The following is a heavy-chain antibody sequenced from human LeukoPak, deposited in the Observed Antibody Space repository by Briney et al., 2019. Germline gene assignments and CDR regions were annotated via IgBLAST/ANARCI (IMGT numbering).Heavy chain of an antibody. CDR1: GGSIGNYY. D-gene: IGHD2-15*01. V-gene: IGHV4-59*01. CDR2: IDYSGST. CDR3: ARAALGFCHGGTCPYYFDY. Sequence: ASETLSLTCTVSGGSIGNYYWSWIRQPPGKGLEWIAYIDYSGSTRYNPSLKSRLTISVDPSKNQFSLKLTSVTAADSAVYYCARAALGFCHGGTCPYYFDYWGQGTLVTVSS. J-gene: IGHJ4*02.